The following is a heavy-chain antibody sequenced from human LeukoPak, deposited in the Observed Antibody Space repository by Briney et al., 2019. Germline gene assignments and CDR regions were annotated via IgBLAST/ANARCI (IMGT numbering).Heavy chain of an antibody. CDR3: ARGYAGDIGYYYGMDV. J-gene: IGHJ6*04. Sequence: ASVKVSGKASGYTFTSYAMHWVRQAPGQRLEWMGWINAGNGNTKYSQKFQGRVTITRDTSASTAYMELSSLRSEDTAVYYCARGYAGDIGYYYGMDVWGKGTTVTVSS. CDR1: GYTFTSYA. D-gene: IGHD2-15*01. CDR2: INAGNGNT. V-gene: IGHV1-3*01.